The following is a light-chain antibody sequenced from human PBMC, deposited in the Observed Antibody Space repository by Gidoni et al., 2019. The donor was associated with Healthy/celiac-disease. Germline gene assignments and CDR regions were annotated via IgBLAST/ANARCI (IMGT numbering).Light chain of an antibody. CDR2: WAS. J-gene: IGKJ1*01. V-gene: IGKV4-1*01. CDR1: QSVFYSSNNKNY. Sequence: DIVMTQSPDSLAVSLGERATINCKSSQSVFYSSNNKNYLAWYRQKPGQPPRLLIYWASTRESGVPDRFSGSGSGTDFTLTISLPQAEDVAVYYCQQYYSTRTFGQGTKVEIK. CDR3: QQYYSTRT.